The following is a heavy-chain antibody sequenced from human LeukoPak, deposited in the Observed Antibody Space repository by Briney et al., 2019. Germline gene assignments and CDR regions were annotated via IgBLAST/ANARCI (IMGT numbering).Heavy chain of an antibody. CDR2: ISYDGSNK. CDR3: ARFVFSALDY. V-gene: IGHV3-30-3*01. Sequence: PGGSLRLSCAASGFTFSSYAMHWFRQAPGKGLEWVAVISYDGSNKYYADSVKGRFTISRDNAKNSLYLQMNSLRAEDTAVYYCARFVFSALDYWGQGTLVTVSS. J-gene: IGHJ4*02. D-gene: IGHD2/OR15-2a*01. CDR1: GFTFSSYA.